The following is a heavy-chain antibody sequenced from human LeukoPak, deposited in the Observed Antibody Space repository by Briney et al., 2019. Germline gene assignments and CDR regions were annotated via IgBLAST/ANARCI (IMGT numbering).Heavy chain of an antibody. CDR1: GYTFTSYD. D-gene: IGHD1-7*01. V-gene: IGHV1-8*01. CDR2: MNPNSGNT. CDR3: ARPIGTGAGVYYFDY. Sequence: GASVKVSCKASGYTFTSYDINWVRQATGQGLEWMGWMNPNSGNTGYAQKFQGRVTMTRDTSTSTVYMELSSLRSEDTAVYYCARPIGTGAGVYYFDYWGQGTLVTVSS. J-gene: IGHJ4*02.